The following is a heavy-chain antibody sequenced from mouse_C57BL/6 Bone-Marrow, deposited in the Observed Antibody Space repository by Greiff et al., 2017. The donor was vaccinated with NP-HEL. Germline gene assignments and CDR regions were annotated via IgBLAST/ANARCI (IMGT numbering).Heavy chain of an antibody. V-gene: IGHV5-16*01. J-gene: IGHJ4*01. Sequence: EVNLVESEGGLVQPGSSMKLSCTASGFTFSDYYMAWVRQVPEKGLEWVANINYDGSSTYYLDSLKSRFIISRDNAKNILYLQMSSLKSEDTATYYCARGAYDYFYAMDYWGQGTSVTVSS. CDR2: INYDGSST. CDR3: ARGAYDYFYAMDY. CDR1: GFTFSDYY. D-gene: IGHD2-4*01.